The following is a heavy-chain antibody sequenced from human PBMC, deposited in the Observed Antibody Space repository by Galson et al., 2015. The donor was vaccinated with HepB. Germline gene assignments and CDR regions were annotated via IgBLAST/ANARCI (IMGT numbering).Heavy chain of an antibody. Sequence: SLRLSCAASGFTFSSYSMNWVRQAPGKGLEWVSYISSSSSTIYYADSVKGRFTISRDNAKNSLYLQMYSLRAEDTAVYYCARGFDIVVVVAAGAFDIWGQGTMVTVSS. V-gene: IGHV3-48*01. CDR1: GFTFSSYS. D-gene: IGHD2-15*01. CDR3: ARGFDIVVVVAAGAFDI. CDR2: ISSSSSTI. J-gene: IGHJ3*02.